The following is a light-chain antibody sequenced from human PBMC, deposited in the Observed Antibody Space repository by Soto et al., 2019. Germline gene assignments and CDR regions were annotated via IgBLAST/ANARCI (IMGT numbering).Light chain of an antibody. CDR1: SSNIGINY. V-gene: IGLV1-47*01. Sequence: QSVLTQPPSVSGTPGQRVTISCSGSSSNIGINYVYWYQQLPGTAPKLLIYKNDQRPSGVPDRFSGSESGTSASLAITGLRSGDEADYFCSAWDYSLNGWVFGGGTQLTVL. CDR3: SAWDYSLNGWV. J-gene: IGLJ3*02. CDR2: KND.